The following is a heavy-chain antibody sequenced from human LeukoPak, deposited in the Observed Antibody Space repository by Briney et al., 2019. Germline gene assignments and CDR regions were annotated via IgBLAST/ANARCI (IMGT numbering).Heavy chain of an antibody. Sequence: PGGSLRLSCAASGFTFSTYAMSWVRQAPGKGLEWVSGISGGGNSTYYADSVKGRFTISRDNSKNTLYLQMNSLRAEDTAVYYCAKDREWELGYYFDYWGQGTLVTVSS. D-gene: IGHD1-26*01. J-gene: IGHJ4*02. CDR3: AKDREWELGYYFDY. CDR2: ISGGGNST. V-gene: IGHV3-23*01. CDR1: GFTFSTYA.